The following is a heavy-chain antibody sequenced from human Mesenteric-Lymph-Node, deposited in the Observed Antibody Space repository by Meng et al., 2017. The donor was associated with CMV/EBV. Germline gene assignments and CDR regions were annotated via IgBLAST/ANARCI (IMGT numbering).Heavy chain of an antibody. J-gene: IGHJ1*01. CDR2: MNPIGGNT. CDR1: YTFTSLD. V-gene: IGHV1-8*03. D-gene: IGHD3-22*01. CDR3: ARGLQSSGHYSAEYFQH. Sequence: YTFTSLDINWVRQAPGQGLEWMGWMNPIGGNTGYAEKFQGRVTLTRNTSTSTAYMELSSLSSEDTAVYYCARGLQSSGHYSAEYFQHWGQGTLVTVSS.